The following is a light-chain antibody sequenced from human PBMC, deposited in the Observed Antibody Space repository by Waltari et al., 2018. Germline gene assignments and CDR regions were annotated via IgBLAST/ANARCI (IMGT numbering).Light chain of an antibody. CDR3: QQYNNWLYT. V-gene: IGKV1D-13*01. Sequence: IQLTQSPSSLAASVGDRVTITCRASQAINTFLAWYQQKPGKAPNLLIYQASTLKSGVPSRFSGSGSGTEFTLTISSLQPEDFAVYYCQQYNNWLYTFGQGTKLEIK. CDR1: QAINTF. J-gene: IGKJ2*01. CDR2: QAS.